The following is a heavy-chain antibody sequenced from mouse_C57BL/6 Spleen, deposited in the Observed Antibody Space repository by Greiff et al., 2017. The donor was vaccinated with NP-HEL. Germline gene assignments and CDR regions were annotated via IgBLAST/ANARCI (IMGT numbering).Heavy chain of an antibody. Sequence: EVMLVESGGGLVKPGGSLKLSCAASGFTFSDYGMHWVRQAPEKGLEWVAYISSGSSTIYYADTVKGRFTISRDNAKNTLFLQMTSLRSEDTAMYYCARNYDTLYAMDYWGQGTSVTVSS. CDR3: ARNYDTLYAMDY. CDR2: ISSGSSTI. V-gene: IGHV5-17*01. D-gene: IGHD2-4*01. CDR1: GFTFSDYG. J-gene: IGHJ4*01.